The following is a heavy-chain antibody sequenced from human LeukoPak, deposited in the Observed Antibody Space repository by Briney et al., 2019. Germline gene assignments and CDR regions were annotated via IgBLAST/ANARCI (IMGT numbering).Heavy chain of an antibody. Sequence: GASVKVSCKASGYTFTGYYMHWVRQAPGQGLEWMGWINSNSGGTNYAQKFQGRVTMTRDTSISTAYMELSRLRSDDTAVYYCARDSPTYNWKLVGYYYMDVWGKGTTVTVSS. CDR1: GYTFTGYY. CDR3: ARDSPTYNWKLVGYYYMDV. J-gene: IGHJ6*03. V-gene: IGHV1-2*02. D-gene: IGHD1-20*01. CDR2: INSNSGGT.